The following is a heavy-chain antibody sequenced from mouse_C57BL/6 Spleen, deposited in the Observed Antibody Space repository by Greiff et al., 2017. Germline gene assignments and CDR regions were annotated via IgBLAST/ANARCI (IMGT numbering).Heavy chain of an antibody. Sequence: EVKLVESGPGLVKPSQSLSLTCSVTGYSITSGYYWNWIRQFPGNKLEWMGYISYDGCNNYNPSLKNRISITLDTSKNQFFLKLNSVTTEDTSTNYSASLHFYYAMDYWGQGTSVTVSS. J-gene: IGHJ4*01. D-gene: IGHD2-10*01. CDR2: ISYDGCN. CDR1: GYSITSGYY. V-gene: IGHV3-6*01. CDR3: ASLHFYYAMDY.